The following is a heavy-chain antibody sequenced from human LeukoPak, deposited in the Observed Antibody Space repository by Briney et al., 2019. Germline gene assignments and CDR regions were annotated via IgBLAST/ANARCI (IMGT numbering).Heavy chain of an antibody. D-gene: IGHD3-16*01. Sequence: ASVKVSCKASGYTFTSNYIHWVRQAPGQGLEWMGMIYPRDGSTSYAQKFQGRVTVTRDTSTSTAYMELSSLRSEDTAVYYCARDPWGGLAPYDYWGQGTLVTVSS. CDR1: GYTFTSNY. V-gene: IGHV1-46*01. CDR2: IYPRDGST. J-gene: IGHJ4*02. CDR3: ARDPWGGLAPYDY.